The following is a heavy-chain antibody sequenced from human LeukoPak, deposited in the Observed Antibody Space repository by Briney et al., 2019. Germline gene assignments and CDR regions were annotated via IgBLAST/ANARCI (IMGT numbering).Heavy chain of an antibody. Sequence: GGSLRLSCAASGFTFRSYGMHWVRQAPGKGLEWVAVISYDGSNKYYADSVKGRFTISRDNSKNTLYLQMKSPRAEDTAVYYCARERDASDAFDIWGQGTMVTVSS. D-gene: IGHD5-24*01. CDR2: ISYDGSNK. CDR1: GFTFRSYG. J-gene: IGHJ3*02. CDR3: ARERDASDAFDI. V-gene: IGHV3-30*03.